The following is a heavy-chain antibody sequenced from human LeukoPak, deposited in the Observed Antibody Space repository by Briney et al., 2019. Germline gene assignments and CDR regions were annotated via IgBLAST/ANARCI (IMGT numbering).Heavy chain of an antibody. CDR1: GGGFTFTSHA. CDR3: ARVDRYHYYLDV. Sequence: VASVKVSCKASGGGFTFTSHAISWVRQAPGQGLEWMGGLIPIYGSANYAQKFQGRVTITTDESTSTAYMELSSLRFEDTAMYYCARVDRYHYYLDVWGKGTTVTVSS. J-gene: IGHJ6*03. CDR2: LIPIYGSA. V-gene: IGHV1-69*05.